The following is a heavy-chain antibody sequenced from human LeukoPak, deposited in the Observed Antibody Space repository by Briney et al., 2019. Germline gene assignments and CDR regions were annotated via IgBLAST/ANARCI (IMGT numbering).Heavy chain of an antibody. D-gene: IGHD2-2*01. CDR1: GFTFSTYE. Sequence: PGGSLRLSCAASGFTFSTYEMNWVRQAPGKGLEWVSYISSSSCTRNYADSVKGRFTISRDNAQNSLYLQMHSQGAEDKAVYYCARENYTSTTCSYFDFWGQGTLVTVSS. J-gene: IGHJ4*02. CDR2: ISSSSCTR. CDR3: ARENYTSTTCSYFDF. V-gene: IGHV3-48*03.